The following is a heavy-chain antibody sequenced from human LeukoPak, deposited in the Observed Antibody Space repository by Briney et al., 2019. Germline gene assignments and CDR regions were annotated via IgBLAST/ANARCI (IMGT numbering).Heavy chain of an antibody. CDR2: ISSSGGSA. V-gene: IGHV3-23*01. D-gene: IGHD2-15*01. CDR1: GFIIRSYV. CDR3: AGGDCSGASCLLADY. Sequence: GGSLRLSCAASGFIIRSYVISWVRQAPGKGLEWVSRISSSGGSAYYADSVQGRFTISRDNAKNSVYLQMNSLRDEDTAVYYCAGGDCSGASCLLADYWGQGSLVTVSS. J-gene: IGHJ4*02.